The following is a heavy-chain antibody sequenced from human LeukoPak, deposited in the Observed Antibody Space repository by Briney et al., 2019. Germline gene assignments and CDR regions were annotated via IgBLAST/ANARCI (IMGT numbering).Heavy chain of an antibody. V-gene: IGHV1-8*01. Sequence: ASVKVSCKASGYTLTSYDINWVRQATGQGLEWMGWMNPNSGNTGYAQKFQGRVTMTRNTSISTAYMELSSLRSEDTAVYYCARVVARSSYYYDSSGPWGQGTLVTVSS. J-gene: IGHJ5*02. D-gene: IGHD3-22*01. CDR1: GYTLTSYD. CDR2: MNPNSGNT. CDR3: ARVVARSSYYYDSSGP.